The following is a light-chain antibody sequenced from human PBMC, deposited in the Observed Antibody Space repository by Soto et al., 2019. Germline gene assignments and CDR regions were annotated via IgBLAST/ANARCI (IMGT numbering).Light chain of an antibody. CDR1: ESVDSY. CDR2: GAS. V-gene: IGKV3-20*01. J-gene: IGKJ3*01. Sequence: EIVLTQSPVTLSLSPGERATLSCRASESVDSYLAWYQQKPGQAPRLLIYGASNRATGIPDRFSGSGSGTDFTLTISRLEPEDVAVYSGQQYGGSPLFTFGPGTRVDFK. CDR3: QQYGGSPLFT.